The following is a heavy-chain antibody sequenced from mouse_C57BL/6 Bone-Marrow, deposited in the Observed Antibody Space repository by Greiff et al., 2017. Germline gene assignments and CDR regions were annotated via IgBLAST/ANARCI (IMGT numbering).Heavy chain of an antibody. J-gene: IGHJ3*01. Sequence: DVKLVESGGDLVKPGGSLKLSCAASGFTFSSYGMSWVRQTPDKRLEWVATISSGGSYTYYPDSVKGRFTISRDNAKNTLYLQMSSLKSEDTAMYYCARQMRYYGSWCAYWGQGTLVTVSA. CDR3: ARQMRYYGSWCAY. CDR1: GFTFSSYG. D-gene: IGHD1-1*01. V-gene: IGHV5-6*02. CDR2: ISSGGSYT.